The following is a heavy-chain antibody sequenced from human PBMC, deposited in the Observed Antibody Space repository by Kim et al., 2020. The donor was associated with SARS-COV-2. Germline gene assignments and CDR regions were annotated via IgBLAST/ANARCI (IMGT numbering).Heavy chain of an antibody. J-gene: IGHJ3*02. V-gene: IGHV1-18*04. CDR3: VKGGRGQIVGAYPDAFDI. Sequence: ASVKVSCKASGYTFTSYGISWVRQAPGQGLEWMGWISAYNGNTNYAQKLQGRVTMTTDTSTSTAYMELRSLRSDDTAVYYCVKGGRGQIVGAYPDAFDIWGQGTMVTVSS. D-gene: IGHD1-26*01. CDR2: ISAYNGNT. CDR1: GYTFTSYG.